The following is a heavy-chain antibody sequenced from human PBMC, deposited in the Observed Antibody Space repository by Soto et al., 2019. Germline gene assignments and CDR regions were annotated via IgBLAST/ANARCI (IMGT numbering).Heavy chain of an antibody. CDR3: ARIEGPTGNWFDP. J-gene: IGHJ5*02. Sequence: SGPTLVNPTQTLKLTCTFSEFSLSTGGMGVSWIRQPPGKALEWLALIDWDDDKYYSTSLKTRLTISKDTSKNQVVLTMTNMEPVDTATYYCARIEGPTGNWFDPWGQGTLVTVSS. V-gene: IGHV2-70*01. CDR1: EFSLSTGGMG. CDR2: IDWDDDK.